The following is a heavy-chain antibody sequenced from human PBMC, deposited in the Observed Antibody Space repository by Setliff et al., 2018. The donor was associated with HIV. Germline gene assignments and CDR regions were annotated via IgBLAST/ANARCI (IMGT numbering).Heavy chain of an antibody. D-gene: IGHD3-22*01. CDR2: VDPEDGET. CDR3: TTQLDSSGYFGSDYFDY. Sequence: ASVKVSCKASGYTFTDYYMHWVQQAPGKGLEWMGRVDPEDGETTYAEKFQGRITITADTSTDTAYLELSSLRSEDSAFYYCTTQLDSSGYFGSDYFDYWGQGALVTVSS. V-gene: IGHV1-69-2*01. J-gene: IGHJ4*02. CDR1: GYTFTDYY.